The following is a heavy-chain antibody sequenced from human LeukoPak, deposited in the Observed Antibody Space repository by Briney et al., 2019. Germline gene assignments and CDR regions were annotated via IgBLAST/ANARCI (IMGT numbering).Heavy chain of an antibody. Sequence: SETLSLTCSVSGGSISRYYWSWIRRPPGKGLEWIGYIFHSGSTKYNPSLKSRVTISLDTPKQQFSLKLTSVTATDTAVYFCARHEGHCTGGNCYSNAFDVWGQGTMVTVSS. CDR1: GGSISRYY. CDR3: ARHEGHCTGGNCYSNAFDV. J-gene: IGHJ3*01. CDR2: IFHSGST. D-gene: IGHD2-15*01. V-gene: IGHV4-59*08.